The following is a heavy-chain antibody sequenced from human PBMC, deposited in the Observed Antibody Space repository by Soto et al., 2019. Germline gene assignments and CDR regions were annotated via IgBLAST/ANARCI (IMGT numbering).Heavy chain of an antibody. CDR2: IDSDAKT. J-gene: IGHJ4*02. CDR1: GFSVRSYH. Sequence: ESGGGLIQPGESLRLSCAASGFSVRSYHMSWVRLAPGKGLEWVSGIDSDAKTFYADSVKGRFTISRDNSKNTLFLQVNRLSAEDTAVYFCARDGYSYALNYWGQGTLITVSS. CDR3: ARDGYSYALNY. D-gene: IGHD5-18*01. V-gene: IGHV3-53*01.